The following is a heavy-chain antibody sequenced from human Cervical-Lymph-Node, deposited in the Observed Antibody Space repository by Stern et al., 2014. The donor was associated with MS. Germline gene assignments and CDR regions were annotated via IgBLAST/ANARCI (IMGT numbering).Heavy chain of an antibody. Sequence: EVQLVESGGGLVQPGGSLGISCEASGFTFNDYGMHWVRQAPGKGLEGLSGISWNSGTIAYADSVKGRFTISRDNAKNSLYLQMNSLRAEDTALYYCARGITSGSYGLFDYWGQGTLVTVSS. CDR3: ARGITSGSYGLFDY. CDR2: ISWNSGTI. V-gene: IGHV3-9*01. J-gene: IGHJ4*02. D-gene: IGHD1-26*01. CDR1: GFTFNDYG.